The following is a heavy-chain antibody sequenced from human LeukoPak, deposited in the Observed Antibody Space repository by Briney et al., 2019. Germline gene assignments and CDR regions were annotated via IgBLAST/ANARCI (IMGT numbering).Heavy chain of an antibody. CDR2: ISYDGSNK. J-gene: IGHJ3*02. D-gene: IGHD5-12*01. CDR3: AKGCGWLRGAFDI. CDR1: GFTFSSYG. Sequence: GGSLRLSCAASGFTFSSYGMHWVPQAPRKRLELVAVISYDGSNKYYADSVKGRFTISRDNSKNTLYLQMNSLRAEDTAVYYCAKGCGWLRGAFDIWGQGTMVTVSS. V-gene: IGHV3-30*18.